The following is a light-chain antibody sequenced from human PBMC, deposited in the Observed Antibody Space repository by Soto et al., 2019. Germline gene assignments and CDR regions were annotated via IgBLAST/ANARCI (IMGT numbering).Light chain of an antibody. CDR1: SSDVGGYNY. Sequence: QSALTQSPSASWSPGQSVSIACTGTSSDVGGYNYVSWYQQHPGKAPKLMIYEVNKRPSGVPDRFSGSKSGNTASLTVSGLQAEDEADYYCSSYAGSRNVFGTGTKVTVL. J-gene: IGLJ1*01. CDR3: SSYAGSRNV. V-gene: IGLV2-8*01. CDR2: EVN.